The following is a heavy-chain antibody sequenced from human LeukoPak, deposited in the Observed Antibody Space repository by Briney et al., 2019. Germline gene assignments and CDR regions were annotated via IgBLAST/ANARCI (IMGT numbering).Heavy chain of an antibody. Sequence: SETLSLTCTVSGGSISSSSYYWGWIRQPPGKGLEWIGSIYYSGSTYYNPSLKSRVTISVDTSKNQFSLKLSSVTAADTAVYYCARDGRLLRLGELSPDYWGQGTLVTVSS. V-gene: IGHV4-39*07. D-gene: IGHD3-16*02. CDR3: ARDGRLLRLGELSPDY. J-gene: IGHJ4*02. CDR2: IYYSGST. CDR1: GGSISSSSYY.